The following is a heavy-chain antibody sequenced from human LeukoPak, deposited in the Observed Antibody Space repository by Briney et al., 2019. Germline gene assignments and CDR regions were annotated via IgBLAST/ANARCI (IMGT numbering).Heavy chain of an antibody. CDR3: ARGEYCSSTSCYTNY. D-gene: IGHD2-2*02. CDR2: IYYSGST. J-gene: IGHJ4*02. Sequence: SQTLSLTCTVSGGSISSGGYYWSWIRQPPGKGLEWIGYIYYSGSTNYNPSLKSRVTISVDTSKNQFSLKLSSVTAADTAVYYCARGEYCSSTSCYTNYWGQGTLVTVSS. V-gene: IGHV4-61*08. CDR1: GGSISSGGYY.